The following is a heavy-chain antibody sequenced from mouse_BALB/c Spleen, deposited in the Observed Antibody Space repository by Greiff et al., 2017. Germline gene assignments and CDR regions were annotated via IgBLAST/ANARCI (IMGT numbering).Heavy chain of an antibody. CDR1: GFNIKDYY. CDR2: IDPENGNT. D-gene: IGHD1-1*01. V-gene: IGHV14-1*02. Sequence: EVKLMESGAELVRPGALVKLSCKASGFNIKDYYMHWVKQRPEQGLEWIGWIDPENGNTIYDPKFQGKASITADTSSNTAYLQLSSLTSEDTAVYYCARSGITTVVALYYYAMDYWGQGTSVTVSS. J-gene: IGHJ4*01. CDR3: ARSGITTVVALYYYAMDY.